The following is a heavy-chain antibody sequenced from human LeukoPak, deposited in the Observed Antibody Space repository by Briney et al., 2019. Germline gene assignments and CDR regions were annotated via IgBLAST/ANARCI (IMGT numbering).Heavy chain of an antibody. CDR3: AKVGKHDAFDI. V-gene: IGHV3-30*18. D-gene: IGHD7-27*01. J-gene: IGHJ3*02. Sequence: PGGSLRLSCAASGFTFSSYGMHWVRQAPGKGLEWVAVISYDGSNKYYADSVKGRFTISRDNSKNTPYLQMNSLRAEDTAVYYCAKVGKHDAFDIWGQGTMVTVSS. CDR1: GFTFSSYG. CDR2: ISYDGSNK.